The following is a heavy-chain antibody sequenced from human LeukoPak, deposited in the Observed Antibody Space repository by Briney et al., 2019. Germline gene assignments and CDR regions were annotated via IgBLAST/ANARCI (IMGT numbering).Heavy chain of an antibody. Sequence: GGSLRLSCAASGFTFNNYDMNWVRQAPGKGLEWVSYISSSSSIIYYADSVKGRFTISRDTAKNSLYLQMNSLRAEDTAVYYCARANQAHISYFDYWGQGTLVTVSS. CDR3: ARANQAHISYFDY. CDR1: GFTFNNYD. CDR2: ISSSSSII. J-gene: IGHJ4*02. V-gene: IGHV3-48*01. D-gene: IGHD1-14*01.